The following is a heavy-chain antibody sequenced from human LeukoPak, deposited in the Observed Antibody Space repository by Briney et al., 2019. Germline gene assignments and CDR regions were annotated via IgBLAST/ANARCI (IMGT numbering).Heavy chain of an antibody. J-gene: IGHJ4*02. CDR1: AFTFSDYG. Sequence: GGSLRLSCAASAFTFSDYGMNWVRQAPGKGLEWISYISGRSSTIYYADSARGRFTISRDNAKNSMYLQMNSLRAEDTAVYCCARDRLTSGSYFFDYWGQGTLVTVSS. D-gene: IGHD1-26*01. CDR2: ISGRSSTI. CDR3: ARDRLTSGSYFFDY. V-gene: IGHV3-48*01.